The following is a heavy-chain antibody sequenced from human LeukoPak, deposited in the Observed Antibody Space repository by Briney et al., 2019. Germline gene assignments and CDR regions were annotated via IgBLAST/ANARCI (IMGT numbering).Heavy chain of an antibody. CDR3: AKAGLYCGGDCYPAQGAFDI. CDR2: ISGSGGST. Sequence: GGSLRLSGAASGFTFSSYAMSWVRQAPGKGLKWVPAISGSGGSTYYADSVKGRFTISRDNSNNTLYLQMNSLRAEDTAVYYCAKAGLYCGGDCYPAQGAFDIWGQGTMVTVSS. J-gene: IGHJ3*02. V-gene: IGHV3-23*01. D-gene: IGHD2-21*02. CDR1: GFTFSSYA.